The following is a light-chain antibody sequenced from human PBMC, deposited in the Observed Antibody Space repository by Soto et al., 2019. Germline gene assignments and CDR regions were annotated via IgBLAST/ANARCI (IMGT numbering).Light chain of an antibody. CDR2: EGS. V-gene: IGLV2-23*03. Sequence: ALTQPASVSGSPGQSITISCTGTSSDVGSYNLVSWYQQHPGKAPKLMIYEGSKRPSGVSNRFSGSKSGNTASLTISGLQAEDEADYYCCSYAGSSTFDVVFGGGTKVTVL. J-gene: IGLJ2*01. CDR1: SSDVGSYNL. CDR3: CSYAGSSTFDVV.